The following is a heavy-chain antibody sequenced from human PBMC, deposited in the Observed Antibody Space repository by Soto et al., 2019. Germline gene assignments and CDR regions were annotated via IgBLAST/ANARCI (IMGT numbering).Heavy chain of an antibody. J-gene: IGHJ4*02. D-gene: IGHD4-4*01. CDR2: INPTGGST. CDR1: GYSFSSYY. Sequence: VASVKVSCKASGYSFSSYYMYWVRQAPGQGLEWMGVINPTGGSTTYAQTFQGRVTMTRDTSTSTVYMEVSSLRFEDTAVYYCARGRDDYNHFDYWGQGTLVTVSS. CDR3: ARGRDDYNHFDY. V-gene: IGHV1-46*01.